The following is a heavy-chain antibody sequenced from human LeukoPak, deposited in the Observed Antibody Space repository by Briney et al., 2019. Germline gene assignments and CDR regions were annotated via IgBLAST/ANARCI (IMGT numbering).Heavy chain of an antibody. J-gene: IGHJ5*02. CDR1: GGSISSGNYY. CDR3: ARPYYYDSRIDP. Sequence: PPQTLSLTCTVSGGSISSGNYYWSWIRQPPGKGLEWIAYMYYSGSTYYNPSLKSRVTMSADTSKNQLSLKLSSVTAADTAVYYCARPYYYDSRIDPWGQGILVTVSS. V-gene: IGHV4-30-4*01. D-gene: IGHD3-22*01. CDR2: MYYSGST.